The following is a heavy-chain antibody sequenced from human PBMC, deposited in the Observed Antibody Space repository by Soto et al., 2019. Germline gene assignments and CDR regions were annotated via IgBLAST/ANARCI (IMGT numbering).Heavy chain of an antibody. CDR3: VRLGSNTPTAVPFDY. CDR2: IYRDGSA. V-gene: IGHV4-39*02. J-gene: IGHJ4*02. Sequence: QLQLQESGPGLVKPSETLALTCSVSGASISSSTYYWGWIRQPPGKGLEWIGAIYRDGSASYSPSLTSRVTIPVDTSKTHYSLKLRSVTAADTAVYYCVRLGSNTPTAVPFDYWGQGTLVTVSS. D-gene: IGHD2-15*01. CDR1: GASISSSTYY.